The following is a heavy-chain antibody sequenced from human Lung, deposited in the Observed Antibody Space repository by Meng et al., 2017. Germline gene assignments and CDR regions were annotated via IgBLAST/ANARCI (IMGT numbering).Heavy chain of an antibody. CDR2: INHSGST. Sequence: QVQPPQGCAGPLKPSEPLSLTCVVSGGSVSDYYWSWIRQPPGKGLEWIGEINHSGSTNYNPSLESRATISVDTSQNNLSLKLSSVTAADSAVYYCARGPTTMAHDFDYWGQGTLVTVSS. V-gene: IGHV4-34*01. CDR1: GGSVSDYY. CDR3: ARGPTTMAHDFDY. D-gene: IGHD4-11*01. J-gene: IGHJ4*02.